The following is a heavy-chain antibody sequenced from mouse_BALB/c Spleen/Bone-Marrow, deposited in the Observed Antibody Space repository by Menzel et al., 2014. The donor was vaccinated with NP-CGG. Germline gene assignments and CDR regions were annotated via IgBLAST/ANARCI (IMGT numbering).Heavy chain of an antibody. J-gene: IGHJ2*01. CDR1: GYAFSIYW. CDR3: ARGGISIDY. V-gene: IGHV1-80*01. CDR2: IYPGDDDT. Sequence: VKLVESGAELVRPGSSVKISCKASGYAFSIYWMNWVKQRPGQGLEWIGQIYPGDDDTDYNGKFKGEATLTADRSSSTAYMQLNSLTSEDSAVYFCARGGISIDYWGQGTTLTVSS.